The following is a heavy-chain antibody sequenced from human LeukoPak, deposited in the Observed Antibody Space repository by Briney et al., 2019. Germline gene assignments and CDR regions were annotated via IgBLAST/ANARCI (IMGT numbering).Heavy chain of an antibody. Sequence: GGSLRLSCGASGFTFSSYAMSWVRQAPGKGLEWVSGISGSGGSTYYADSVKGRFTISRDNSKNTLYLQMNSLRAEDTAVYYCAEYDSSGYYGNLAEYFQHWGQGTLVTVSS. CDR2: ISGSGGST. CDR3: AEYDSSGYYGNLAEYFQH. V-gene: IGHV3-23*01. D-gene: IGHD3-22*01. CDR1: GFTFSSYA. J-gene: IGHJ1*01.